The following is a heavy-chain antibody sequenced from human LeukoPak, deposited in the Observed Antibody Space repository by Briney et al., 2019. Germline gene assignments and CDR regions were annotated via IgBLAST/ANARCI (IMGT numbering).Heavy chain of an antibody. CDR3: ARSPWVPAAIRWKDWFDP. V-gene: IGHV4-30-4*01. J-gene: IGHJ5*02. D-gene: IGHD2-2*01. CDR2: IYYSGST. Sequence: PSQTLSLTCTVSGGSISSGDYYWSWLRQPPVNGLEWIGYIYYSGSTYCNPSLKSRVTISVDTSKNQFSLKLSSVTAADTAVYDCARSPWVPAAIRWKDWFDPWGQGTLVTVSS. CDR1: GGSISSGDYY.